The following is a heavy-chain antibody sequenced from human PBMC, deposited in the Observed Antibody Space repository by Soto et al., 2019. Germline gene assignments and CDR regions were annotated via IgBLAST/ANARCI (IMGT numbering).Heavy chain of an antibody. CDR1: GGSFSGYY. CDR2: INHSGST. J-gene: IGHJ6*02. CDR3: ARSGLIFGVVTFYYYYGMDV. D-gene: IGHD3-3*01. V-gene: IGHV4-34*01. Sequence: SETLSLTCAVYGGSFSGYYWSWIRQPPGKGLEWIGEINHSGSTNYNPSLKSRVTISVDTSKNQFSLKLSSVTAADTAVYYCARSGLIFGVVTFYYYYGMDVWGQGTTVTVSS.